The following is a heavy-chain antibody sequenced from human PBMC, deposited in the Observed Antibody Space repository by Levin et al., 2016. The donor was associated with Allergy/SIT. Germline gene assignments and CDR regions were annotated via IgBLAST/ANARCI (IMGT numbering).Heavy chain of an antibody. J-gene: IGHJ4*02. D-gene: IGHD2-15*01. V-gene: IGHV4-31*02. Sequence: WIRQPPGKGLEWIGYIYYSGSTYYNPSLKSRVTISVDTSKNQFSLKLSSVTAADTAVYYCARAQGYCSGGSCYYFDYWGQGTLVTVSS. CDR3: ARAQGYCSGGSCYYFDY. CDR2: IYYSGST.